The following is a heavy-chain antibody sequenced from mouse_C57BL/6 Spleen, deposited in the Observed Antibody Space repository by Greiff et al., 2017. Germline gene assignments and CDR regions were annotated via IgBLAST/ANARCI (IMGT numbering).Heavy chain of an antibody. CDR1: GYTFTSYW. Sequence: QVQLKQPGAELVKPGASVKMSCKASGYTFTSYWITWVKQRPGQGLEWIGDIYPGSGSTNYNEKFKSKATLTVDTSSSTAYMQLSSLTSEDSAVYYCARGYDGYGWYFDVWGTGTTVTVSS. CDR3: ARGYDGYGWYFDV. V-gene: IGHV1-55*01. D-gene: IGHD2-3*01. J-gene: IGHJ1*03. CDR2: IYPGSGST.